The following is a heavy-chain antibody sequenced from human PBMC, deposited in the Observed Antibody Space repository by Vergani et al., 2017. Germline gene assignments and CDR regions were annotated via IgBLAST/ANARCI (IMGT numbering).Heavy chain of an antibody. CDR2: IYHSGIT. Sequence: QLQLQESGSGLVKPSQTLSLTCAVSGGSISSGGYSWSWIRQPPGKGLEWIGYIYHSGITYYNPSRKSRVTISVDRSKNQFSLKLSSVTAADTAVYYCARAAPTKGWFDPWGQGTLVTVSS. CDR3: ARAAPTKGWFDP. J-gene: IGHJ5*02. CDR1: GGSISSGGYS. V-gene: IGHV4-30-2*01.